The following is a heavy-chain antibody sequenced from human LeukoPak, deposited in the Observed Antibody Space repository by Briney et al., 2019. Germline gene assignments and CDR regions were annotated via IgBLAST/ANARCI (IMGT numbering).Heavy chain of an antibody. CDR1: GFTFRHSW. CDR2: IHPDSSDK. CDR3: TRLPRETAGDY. J-gene: IGHJ4*02. D-gene: IGHD1-14*01. Sequence: GGSLRLSCAASGFTFRHSWLSWIRQTPGKGLEWVANIHPDSSDKFYVDSMEGRFTISRDNTKNSLYLQIDNARVADTGLYYCTRLPRETAGDYWGQGVPVIVSS. V-gene: IGHV3-7*03.